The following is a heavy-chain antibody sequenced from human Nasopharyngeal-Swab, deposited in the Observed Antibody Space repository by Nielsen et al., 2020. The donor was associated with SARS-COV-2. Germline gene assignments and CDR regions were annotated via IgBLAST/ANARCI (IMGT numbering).Heavy chain of an antibody. J-gene: IGHJ4*02. CDR2: ISCSGGST. D-gene: IGHD2-2*01. CDR1: GFTFSSYA. CDR3: ARKYQPSFDY. Sequence: GESLKISCAASGFTFSSYAMSWVRQAPGKGLEWVSAISCSGGSTYYADSVKGRFTISRDNAKNSLYLQMNSLRAEDTAVYYCARKYQPSFDYWGQGTLVTVSS. V-gene: IGHV3-23*01.